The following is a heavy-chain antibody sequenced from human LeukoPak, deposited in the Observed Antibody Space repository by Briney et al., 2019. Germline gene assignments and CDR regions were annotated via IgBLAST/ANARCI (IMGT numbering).Heavy chain of an antibody. CDR2: IRKKDNSYST. D-gene: IGHD4-17*01. J-gene: IGHJ4*02. Sequence: PGGSLRLSCAASGFTFSDHYMDWVRQGPGKGLEWVGRIRKKDNSYSTEYAASVTGRFTISRDDSENSLYLQMNSLKTEDTAVYYCAKVFHGALDYWGQGTLVTVSS. CDR3: AKVFHGALDY. CDR1: GFTFSDHY. V-gene: IGHV3-72*01.